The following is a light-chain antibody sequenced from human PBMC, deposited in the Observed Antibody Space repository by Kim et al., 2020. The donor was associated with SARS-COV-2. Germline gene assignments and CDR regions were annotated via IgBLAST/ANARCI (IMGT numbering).Light chain of an antibody. CDR2: DDS. CDR1: RSEVSGYNY. Sequence: QSINISCTGTRSEVSGYNYNSCYQQQQGKAPSLVIDDDSNRPSGVAIRFSGSKSGNTASLTITGLQAEDEAEDYCSSYTSSSTNWVFGGGTKLTVL. CDR3: SSYTSSSTNWV. V-gene: IGLV2-14*03. J-gene: IGLJ3*02.